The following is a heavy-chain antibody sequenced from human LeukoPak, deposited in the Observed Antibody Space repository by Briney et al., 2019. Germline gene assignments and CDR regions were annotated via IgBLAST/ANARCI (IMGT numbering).Heavy chain of an antibody. Sequence: GTSLRLSCAAPGFTFSSYGMHWVRQAPGKGLEWVAVISYDGSNKYYADSVKGRFTISRDNSKNTLYLQMNSLRAEDTAVYYCARDLFRYFDPYYFDYWGQGTLVTVSS. CDR3: ARDLFRYFDPYYFDY. D-gene: IGHD3-9*01. CDR2: ISYDGSNK. V-gene: IGHV3-30*03. CDR1: GFTFSSYG. J-gene: IGHJ4*02.